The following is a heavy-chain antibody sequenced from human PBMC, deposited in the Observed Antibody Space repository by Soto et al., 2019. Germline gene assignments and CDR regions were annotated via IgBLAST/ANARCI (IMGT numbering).Heavy chain of an antibody. V-gene: IGHV3-33*01. CDR2: IWYDGSNK. J-gene: IGHJ6*02. Sequence: GGSLRLSCAASGFTFSSYGMHWVRQAPGKGLEWVAVIWYDGSNKYYADSVKGRFTISRDNSKNTLYLQMNSLRAEDTAVYYCARDQAGAYDRTYYYYYGMDVWGQGTTVTVSS. D-gene: IGHD3-3*01. CDR1: GFTFSSYG. CDR3: ARDQAGAYDRTYYYYYGMDV.